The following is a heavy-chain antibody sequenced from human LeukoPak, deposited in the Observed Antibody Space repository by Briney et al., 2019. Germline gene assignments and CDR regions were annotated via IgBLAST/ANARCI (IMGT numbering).Heavy chain of an antibody. CDR3: AREGISYATDY. J-gene: IGHJ4*02. CDR1: GFTFSDYY. CDR2: ISSSSSYI. D-gene: IGHD1-26*01. Sequence: GGSLRLSCAASGFTFSDYYMSWIHQAPGKGLEWVSYISSSSSYIYYADSVKGRFTISRDNAKNSLYLQMNSLRAEDTAVYYCAREGISYATDYWGQGTLVTVSS. V-gene: IGHV3-11*06.